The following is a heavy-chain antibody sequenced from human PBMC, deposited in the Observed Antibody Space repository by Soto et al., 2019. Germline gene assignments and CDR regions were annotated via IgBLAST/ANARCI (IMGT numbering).Heavy chain of an antibody. CDR2: IYYSGST. V-gene: IGHV4-31*03. D-gene: IGHD3-10*01. J-gene: IGHJ5*02. CDR3: ARDRITMVRELGNWFDP. CDR1: GGSISSGGYY. Sequence: QVQLQESGPGLVKPSQTLSLTCTVSGGSISSGGYYWSWIRQHPGKGREWIGYIYYSGSTYYNPSLKSRVTISVDTSKNQFSLKLSSVTAADTAVYYCARDRITMVRELGNWFDPWGQGTLVTVSS.